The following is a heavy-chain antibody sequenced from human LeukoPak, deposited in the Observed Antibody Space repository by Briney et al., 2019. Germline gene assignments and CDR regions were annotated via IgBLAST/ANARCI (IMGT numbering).Heavy chain of an antibody. CDR2: ISWNSGSI. CDR1: GFTFDDYA. CDR3: AKDFLETGEGNYYYYDMDV. Sequence: PGRSLRLSCAASGFTFDDYAMHWVRQAPGKGLEWVSGISWNSGSIGYADSVKGRFTISRDNAKNSLYLQMNSLRAEDTALYYCAKDFLETGEGNYYYYDMDVWGQGTTVTVSS. V-gene: IGHV3-9*01. D-gene: IGHD7-27*01. J-gene: IGHJ6*02.